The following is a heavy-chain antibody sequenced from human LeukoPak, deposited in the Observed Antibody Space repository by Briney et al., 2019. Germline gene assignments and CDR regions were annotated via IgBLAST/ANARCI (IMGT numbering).Heavy chain of an antibody. CDR1: GFTFSSYS. J-gene: IGHJ4*02. V-gene: IGHV3-48*04. CDR3: TRDED. CDR2: ISTSRTI. Sequence: GGSLRLSCAASGFTFSSYSMNWVRQAPGKGLEWISYISTSRTIYYADSVRGRFTISRDNAKNSLYLQMNSLRAEDTAVYYCTRDEDWGQGTLVTVSS.